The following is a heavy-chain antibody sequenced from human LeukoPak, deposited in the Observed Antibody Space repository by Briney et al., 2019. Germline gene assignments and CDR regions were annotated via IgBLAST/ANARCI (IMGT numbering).Heavy chain of an antibody. D-gene: IGHD2-21*01. J-gene: IGHJ5*02. CDR3: ASARRGDYYWWFDP. CDR1: GYSFTGYW. Sequence: ESLKISCKGSGYSFTGYWIGWVRQMPGKGLEWMGIIYPDNSNTRYSPSFQGQVTISADKSINAAYLHWSSLRASDTAIYYCASARRGDYYWWFDPWGQGTLVTVSS. V-gene: IGHV5-51*01. CDR2: IYPDNSNT.